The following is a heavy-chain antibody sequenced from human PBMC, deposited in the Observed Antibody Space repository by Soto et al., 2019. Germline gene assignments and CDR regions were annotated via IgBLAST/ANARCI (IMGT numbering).Heavy chain of an antibody. J-gene: IGHJ4*02. CDR1: GVTFGDYA. V-gene: IGHV3-49*04. D-gene: IGHD1-26*01. Sequence: PGGSLRLSCTASGVTFGDYAMSWVRQAPGKGREWVGFIRSKAYGGRTEYAASVKGRFTISRDDSKSIAYLQMNSLKTEDTAVYYCTGAFRSKRSIVGATRAPYYFDYWGQGTLVTVSS. CDR2: IRSKAYGGRT. CDR3: TGAFRSKRSIVGATRAPYYFDY.